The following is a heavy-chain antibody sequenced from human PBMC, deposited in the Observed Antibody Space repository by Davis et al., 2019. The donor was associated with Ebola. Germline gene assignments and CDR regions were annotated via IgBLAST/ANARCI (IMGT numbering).Heavy chain of an antibody. V-gene: IGHV4-61*01. Sequence: SETLSLTCTVSGGSVSSGSYYWSWIRQPPGKGLEWIGYIYYSGSTNYNPSLKSRVTISVDTSKNQFSLKLSSVTAADTAVYYCARDHIVLVPVSSNYYYYGMDVWGQGTTVTVSS. J-gene: IGHJ6*02. CDR2: IYYSGST. D-gene: IGHD2-2*01. CDR1: GGSVSSGSYY. CDR3: ARDHIVLVPVSSNYYYYGMDV.